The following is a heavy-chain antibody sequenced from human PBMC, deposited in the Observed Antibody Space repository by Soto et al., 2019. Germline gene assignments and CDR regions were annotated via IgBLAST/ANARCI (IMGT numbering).Heavy chain of an antibody. Sequence: GGPLRLSCTASGFTFVDYAMSWFRQAPGKGLEWVGFIRSKAYGGTTEYAASVKGRFTISRDDSKSIAYLQMNSLKTEDTAVYYCSSGYNILDYWGQGTLVTVS. V-gene: IGHV3-49*03. CDR1: GFTFVDYA. J-gene: IGHJ4*02. CDR3: SSGYNILDY. D-gene: IGHD5-18*01. CDR2: IRSKAYGGTT.